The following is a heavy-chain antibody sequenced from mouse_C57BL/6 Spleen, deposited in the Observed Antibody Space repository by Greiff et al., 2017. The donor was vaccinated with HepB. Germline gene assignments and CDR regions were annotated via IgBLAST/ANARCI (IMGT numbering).Heavy chain of an antibody. CDR1: GYTFTSYW. CDR3: ARSPPPITTVEDFDY. Sequence: QLQQSGAELVRPGSSVKLSCKASGYTFTSYWMHWVKQRPIQGLEWIGNIDPSDSETHYNQKFKDKATLTVDKSSSTAYMQLSSLTSEDSAVDYRARSPPPITTVEDFDYWGQGTTLTVAS. D-gene: IGHD1-1*01. V-gene: IGHV1-52*01. CDR2: IDPSDSET. J-gene: IGHJ2*01.